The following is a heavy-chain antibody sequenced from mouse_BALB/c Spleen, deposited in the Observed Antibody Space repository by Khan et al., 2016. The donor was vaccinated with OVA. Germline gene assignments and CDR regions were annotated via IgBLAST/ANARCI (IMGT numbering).Heavy chain of an antibody. J-gene: IGHJ1*01. D-gene: IGHD2-3*01. CDR2: INPSSGYT. V-gene: IGHV1-4*01. CDR3: ARENDGYYWYFDV. Sequence: VQLQESGAELARPGASVKMSCKASGYTFTSYTMHWVKQRPGQGLEWIGYINPSSGYTNYNQKFKDKATLTADKSSSTAYMQLSSLTSEDSAVYYCARENDGYYWYFDVWGAGTTVTGSS. CDR1: GYTFTSYT.